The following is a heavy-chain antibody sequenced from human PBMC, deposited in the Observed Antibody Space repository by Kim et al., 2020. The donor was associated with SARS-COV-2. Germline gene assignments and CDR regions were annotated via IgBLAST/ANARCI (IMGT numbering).Heavy chain of an antibody. CDR1: GFTFSKYG. CDR2: IGVGVAYT. J-gene: IGHJ4*01. V-gene: IGHV3-23*01. D-gene: IGHD2-2*01. Sequence: GGSLRLSCAASGFTFSKYGMAWVRQAPGRGLEWVSTIGVGVAYTFYADSVKGRITISRDNSKNLLYLQMTSLRPEDTAFYFCAKRGYCGSRPSCSDYF. CDR3: AKRGYCGSRPSCSDYF.